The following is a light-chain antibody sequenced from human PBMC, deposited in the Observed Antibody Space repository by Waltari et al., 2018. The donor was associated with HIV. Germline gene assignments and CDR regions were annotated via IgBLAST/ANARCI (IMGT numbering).Light chain of an antibody. J-gene: IGLJ3*02. CDR3: ATWDDSLNGWV. Sequence: QSVLTQPPSASGTPGHRVTIPCSGSSSNLGSNTVNWYRQLPGTAPKLLIYSNKQRPSGVPDRFSGSKSGTSASLAISGLQSDYEADYYCATWDDSLNGWVFGGGTKLTVL. V-gene: IGLV1-44*01. CDR1: SSNLGSNT. CDR2: SNK.